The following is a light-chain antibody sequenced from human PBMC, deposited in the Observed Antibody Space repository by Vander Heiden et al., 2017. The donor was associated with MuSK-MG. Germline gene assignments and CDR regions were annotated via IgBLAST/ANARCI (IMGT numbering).Light chain of an antibody. J-gene: IGKJ4*01. CDR3: QHSDSTPPLT. CDR1: QSISSY. Sequence: DIQMTQSPSSLSASVGDRVTITCRASQSISSYLNWYQQKPGKAPKLLIYAASSLQSGVPSRFSGSGSGTDFTLTISSLQPEDFAPYYCQHSDSTPPLTFGGGTKVEIK. V-gene: IGKV1-39*01. CDR2: AAS.